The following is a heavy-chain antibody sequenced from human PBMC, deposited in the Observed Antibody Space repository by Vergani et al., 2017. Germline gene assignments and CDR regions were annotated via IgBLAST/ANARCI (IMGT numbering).Heavy chain of an antibody. V-gene: IGHV1-69*04. CDR2: IIPILGIA. D-gene: IGHD5-12*01. J-gene: IGHJ5*02. Sequence: QVQLVQSGADVKKPGSSVKVSCKASGGTFSSYAISWVRQAPGQGLEWMGRIIPILGIANYAQKFQGRVTITADKSTSTAYMELSSLRSEDTAVYYCARDPGFNSGYDGNWFDPWGQGTLVTVSS. CDR1: GGTFSSYA. CDR3: ARDPGFNSGYDGNWFDP.